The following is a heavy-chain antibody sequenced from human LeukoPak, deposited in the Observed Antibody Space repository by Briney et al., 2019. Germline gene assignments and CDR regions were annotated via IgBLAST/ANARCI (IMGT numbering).Heavy chain of an antibody. CDR3: GRHDHGDSSAAFDI. V-gene: IGHV4-4*02. CDR1: GDSISNNYL. Sequence: PSETLSLTCAVSGDSISNNYLWRWVRQFPGKGLEYIGEIYRTGRTNYNPSLKSRVTISIDKSENQFSLNLRSVTAADTAVYYCGRHDHGDSSAAFDIWGQGTMVTVSS. CDR2: IYRTGRT. J-gene: IGHJ3*02. D-gene: IGHD4-17*01.